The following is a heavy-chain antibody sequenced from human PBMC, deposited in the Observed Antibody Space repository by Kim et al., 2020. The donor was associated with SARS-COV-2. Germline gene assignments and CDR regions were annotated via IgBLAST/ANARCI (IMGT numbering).Heavy chain of an antibody. CDR1: GFTFSSYG. CDR3: ARDGEPRANDYGDYGVDY. CDR2: IWYDGSNK. D-gene: IGHD4-17*01. J-gene: IGHJ4*02. Sequence: GGSLRLSCAASGFTFSSYGMHWVRQAPGKGLEWVAVIWYDGSNKYYADSVKGRFTISRDNSKNTLYLQMNSLRAEDTAVYYCARDGEPRANDYGDYGVDYWGQGTLVTVSS. V-gene: IGHV3-33*01.